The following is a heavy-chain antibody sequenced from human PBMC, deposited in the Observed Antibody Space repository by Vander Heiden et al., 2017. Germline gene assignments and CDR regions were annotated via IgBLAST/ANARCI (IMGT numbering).Heavy chain of an antibody. CDR2: INQIGST. J-gene: IGHJ4*02. D-gene: IGHD4-17*01. Sequence: QVQLQQWGAGLLKPSETLYLTCAVYGGSFSGYPRSWIRQPPGKGLEWIGEINQIGSTNYSPPPKTRVTISVDTSKNQFPLKLTSVTAADTAMYYCARGWMNPVTPEVWGQVTLVIFSS. CDR3: ARGWMNPVTPEV. V-gene: IGHV4-34*01. CDR1: GGSFSGYP.